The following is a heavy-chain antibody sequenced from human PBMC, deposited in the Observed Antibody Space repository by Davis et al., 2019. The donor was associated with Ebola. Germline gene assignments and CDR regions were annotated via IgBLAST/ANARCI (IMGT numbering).Heavy chain of an antibody. CDR3: TTTVTDFDY. Sequence: GESLKISCAASGFTFSSYAMSWVRQAPGKGLEWVSAISGSGGSTYYADSVKGRFTISRDNSKNTLYLQMNSLKTEDTAVYYCTTTVTDFDYWGQGTLVTVSS. CDR2: ISGSGGST. CDR1: GFTFSSYA. J-gene: IGHJ4*02. D-gene: IGHD4-17*01. V-gene: IGHV3-23*01.